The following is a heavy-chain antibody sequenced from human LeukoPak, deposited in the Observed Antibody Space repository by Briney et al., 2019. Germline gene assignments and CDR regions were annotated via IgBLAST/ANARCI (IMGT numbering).Heavy chain of an antibody. CDR1: GLTFGDYA. J-gene: IGHJ6*03. CDR2: IRNKLNGGTA. Sequence: GGSLRLSCITSGLTFGDYAMNWVRQAPGKGLEWVGFIRNKLNGGTAEYAASVKGRFTISRDDSKSIAYLQMNSLTTEDTAVYYCTREGTPLVITWPAAPNFYYMDVWGKGTTVTVSS. CDR3: TREGTPLVITWPAAPNFYYMDV. V-gene: IGHV3-49*04. D-gene: IGHD2-2*01.